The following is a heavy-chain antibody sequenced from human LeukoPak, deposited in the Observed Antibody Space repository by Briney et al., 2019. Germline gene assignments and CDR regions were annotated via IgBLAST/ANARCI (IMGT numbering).Heavy chain of an antibody. CDR2: IYPGDSDT. CDR1: GYSFTSYW. CDR3: ARHAGKYYDSSGPLRY. J-gene: IGHJ4*02. V-gene: IGHV5-51*01. Sequence: GESLKISCKGSGYSFTSYWIGWVRQVPGKGLEWMGIIYPGDSDTRYSPSFQGQVTISADKSISTAYLQWSSLKASDTAMYYCARHAGKYYDSSGPLRYWGQGTLVTVSS. D-gene: IGHD3-22*01.